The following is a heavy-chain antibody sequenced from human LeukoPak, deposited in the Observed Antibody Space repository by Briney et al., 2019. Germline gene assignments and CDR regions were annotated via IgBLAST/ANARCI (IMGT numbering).Heavy chain of an antibody. CDR2: IYSSGST. Sequence: SGTLSLTCTVSRGSTSSYYGSCIWEPPGKGLEWSGYIYSSGSTNYNPYHTSRVTISVDTSKSQFSMRLTSVTAADTAVYFCARHGIWFGDTNRWFDPWGQGTLVTVSS. D-gene: IGHD3-10*01. CDR3: ARHGIWFGDTNRWFDP. CDR1: RGSTSSYY. J-gene: IGHJ5*02. V-gene: IGHV4-59*08.